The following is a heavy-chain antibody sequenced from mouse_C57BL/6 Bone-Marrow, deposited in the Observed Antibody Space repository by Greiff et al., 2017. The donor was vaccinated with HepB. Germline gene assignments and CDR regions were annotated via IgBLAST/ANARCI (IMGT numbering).Heavy chain of an antibody. D-gene: IGHD2-2*01. CDR2: IWSGGST. Sequence: VKLMESGPGLVQPSQRLSITCTVSGFSLTSYGVHWVRQPPGKGLEWLGVIWSGGSTDYNAAFISRLSISKDNSKSQVFFKMNSLQADDTAIYYCAKLIYYGYDERDYWGQGTSVTVSS. J-gene: IGHJ4*01. CDR3: AKLIYYGYDERDY. V-gene: IGHV2-4*01. CDR1: GFSLTSYG.